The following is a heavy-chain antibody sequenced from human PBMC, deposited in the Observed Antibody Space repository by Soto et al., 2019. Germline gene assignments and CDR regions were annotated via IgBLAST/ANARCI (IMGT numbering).Heavy chain of an antibody. Sequence: SETLSLTCTVSGGSISSSSYYWGWIRQPPGKGLEWIGSIYYSGSTYYNPSLKSRVTISVDTSKNQFSLKLSSVTAADTAVYYCARRVVPAAISPFSDYWGQGTLVTVS. CDR3: ARRVVPAAISPFSDY. CDR1: GGSISSSSYY. CDR2: IYYSGST. V-gene: IGHV4-39*01. J-gene: IGHJ4*02. D-gene: IGHD2-2*02.